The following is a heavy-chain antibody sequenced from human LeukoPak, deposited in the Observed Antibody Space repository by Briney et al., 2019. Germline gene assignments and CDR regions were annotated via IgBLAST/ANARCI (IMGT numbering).Heavy chain of an antibody. Sequence: GVSLRLSCAASGFTFSSYAMSWVRQARGRGLEWVSTSSGSGDSTYYADSVKGRFTISRDNSKNTLYLQMNSLRPEDTAVYYCPKGCASTSCYTSEYWGQGTLVTVSS. J-gene: IGHJ4*02. CDR2: SSGSGDST. CDR1: GFTFSSYA. D-gene: IGHD2-2*02. CDR3: PKGCASTSCYTSEY. V-gene: IGHV3-23*01.